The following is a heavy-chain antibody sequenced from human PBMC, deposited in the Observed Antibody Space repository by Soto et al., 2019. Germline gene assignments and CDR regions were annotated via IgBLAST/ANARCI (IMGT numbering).Heavy chain of an antibody. J-gene: IGHJ3*02. V-gene: IGHV4-31*03. CDR1: GGSISSGGYY. CDR3: ARGAGPGRGSGYDAFDI. Sequence: QVQLQESGPGLVKPSQTLSLTCTVSGGSISSGGYYWSWIRQHPGKGLEWIGYIYYSGSTYYNPSLNSRVTISVDTSKNQFSLKLSSVTAADTAVYYCARGAGPGRGSGYDAFDIWGQGTMVTVSS. D-gene: IGHD3-10*01. CDR2: IYYSGST.